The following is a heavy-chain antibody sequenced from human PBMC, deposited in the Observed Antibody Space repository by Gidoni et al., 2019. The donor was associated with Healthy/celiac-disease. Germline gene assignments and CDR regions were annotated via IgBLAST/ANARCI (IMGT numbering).Heavy chain of an antibody. CDR3: ARGNCSSTSCYGPLLDYYYYYGMDV. J-gene: IGHJ6*02. Sequence: EVQLVETGGGLIQPGGSLRLSCAASGFTVRSHYMSWVRQAPGEGLEWVSVIYSGGRTYYADSVKGRFTISRDNSKNTLYLQMNSLRAEDTAVYYCARGNCSSTSCYGPLLDYYYYYGMDVWGQGTTVTVSS. CDR2: IYSGGRT. CDR1: GFTVRSHY. D-gene: IGHD2-2*01. V-gene: IGHV3-53*02.